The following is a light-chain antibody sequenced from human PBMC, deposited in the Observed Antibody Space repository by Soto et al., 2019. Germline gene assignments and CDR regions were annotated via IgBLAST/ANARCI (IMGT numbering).Light chain of an antibody. CDR1: QSVLHSSNKKNY. CDR2: WAS. CDR3: QQYYTTTTYT. Sequence: DIVMTQSPDSLAVSLGERATINCKSRQSVLHSSNKKNYIAWYQHKPGQRPKLLIYWASTRESGVPDRFSDSESGTDFTLTISSLQAEDVAVYYRQQYYTTTTYTFGRGTKLEIK. J-gene: IGKJ2*01. V-gene: IGKV4-1*01.